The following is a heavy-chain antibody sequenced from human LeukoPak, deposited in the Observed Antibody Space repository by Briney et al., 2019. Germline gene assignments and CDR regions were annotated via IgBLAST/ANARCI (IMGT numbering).Heavy chain of an antibody. D-gene: IGHD3-22*01. V-gene: IGHV4-34*01. CDR2: INHSGST. CDR3: ASTYYDSSGYLRTAYDY. J-gene: IGHJ4*02. Sequence: SETLSRTSAVYAGSFSGYYWGWLRQRPGKGREWIGEINHSGSTNYKPSLKSRVTISVDASKNQFSLKLSSVTAADTAVYYCASTYYDSSGYLRTAYDYWGQGTLVTVSS. CDR1: AGSFSGYY.